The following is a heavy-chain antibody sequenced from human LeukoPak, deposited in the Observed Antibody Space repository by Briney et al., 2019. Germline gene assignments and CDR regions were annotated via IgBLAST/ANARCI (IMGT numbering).Heavy chain of an antibody. CDR2: MSYDGSNK. D-gene: IGHD2-15*01. J-gene: IGHJ4*02. Sequence: GGSLRLSCAASGFTFSTYAMHWVRQAPGKGLEWVAFMSYDGSNKYYADSVKGRFTISRDNSKNTLYLQMNSLRAEDTAVYHCARDNCSGGSCYWGATDYWGQGTLVTVSS. V-gene: IGHV3-30*04. CDR1: GFTFSTYA. CDR3: ARDNCSGGSCYWGATDY.